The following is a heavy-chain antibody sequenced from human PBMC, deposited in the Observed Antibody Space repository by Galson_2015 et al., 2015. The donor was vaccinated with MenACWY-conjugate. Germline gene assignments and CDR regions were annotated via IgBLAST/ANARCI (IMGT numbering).Heavy chain of an antibody. V-gene: IGHV3-48*01. Sequence: SLRLSCAASGFTFSSYSMNLVRQAPGKGLEWISYVSSSSTTIYYADSVKGRFTISRDNAKNSLYLQMNSLRAEDTAVYYCAREYSSSSGRAFDIWGQGTMVTVPS. D-gene: IGHD6-6*01. J-gene: IGHJ3*02. CDR2: VSSSSTTI. CDR3: AREYSSSSGRAFDI. CDR1: GFTFSSYS.